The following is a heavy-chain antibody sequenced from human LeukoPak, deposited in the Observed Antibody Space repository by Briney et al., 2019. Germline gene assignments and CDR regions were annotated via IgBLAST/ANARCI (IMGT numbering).Heavy chain of an antibody. CDR1: GFTFSTYD. V-gene: IGHV3-23*01. CDR3: AKGGYFDFEN. Sequence: PGGSLRLSCSASGFTFSTYDMQWVRQAPGMGLEWVSGISRSGSTYYTDSVKGRFTISRDNSQDTLDLQMNSLRAEDTAVYYCAKGGYFDFENWGQGTRVTVSS. CDR2: ISRSGST. J-gene: IGHJ3*01. D-gene: IGHD3-9*01.